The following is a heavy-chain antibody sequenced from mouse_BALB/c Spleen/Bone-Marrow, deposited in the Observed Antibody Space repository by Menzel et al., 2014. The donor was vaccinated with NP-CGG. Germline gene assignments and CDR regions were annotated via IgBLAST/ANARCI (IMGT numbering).Heavy chain of an antibody. D-gene: IGHD1-1*01. CDR2: IDPANGNT. V-gene: IGHV14-3*02. Sequence: EVQLVESGAELVKPGASVKLSCTASGFNIKDTYMHWVKQRPEQGLEWIRRIDPANGNTKYDPKFQGKATITADTSSNTAYLQLSSLTSEDTAVYYCAVYYYGSSSFAYWGQGTLVTVSA. CDR3: AVYYYGSSSFAY. CDR1: GFNIKDTY. J-gene: IGHJ3*01.